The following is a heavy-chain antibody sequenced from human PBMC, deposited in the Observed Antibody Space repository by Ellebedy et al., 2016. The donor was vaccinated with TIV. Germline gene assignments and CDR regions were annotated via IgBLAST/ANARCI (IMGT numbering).Heavy chain of an antibody. Sequence: MPSETLSLTCTVSGGSNSSSSYYWGWIRQPPGKGLEWIGSIYYSGSTYYNPSLKSRVTISVDTSKNQFSLKLSSVTAADTAVYYCARRRSWYAFDIWGQGTMVTVSS. V-gene: IGHV4-39*01. CDR2: IYYSGST. D-gene: IGHD6-13*01. J-gene: IGHJ3*02. CDR3: ARRRSWYAFDI. CDR1: GGSNSSSSYY.